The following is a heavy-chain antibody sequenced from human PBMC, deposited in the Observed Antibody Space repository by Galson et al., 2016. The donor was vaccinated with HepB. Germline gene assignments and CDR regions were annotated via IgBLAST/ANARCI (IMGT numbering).Heavy chain of an antibody. V-gene: IGHV4-34*01. J-gene: IGHJ4*02. Sequence: SETLSLTCAVNGGSFIHYSWTWIRQPPGKGLEWIGEISPGGSTNYDPSLKSRVTISVDTSNNQVSLKLTSVTAADTAVYFCAKGRRRYQALVSYDTWGQGTLVTVSS. CDR1: GGSFIHYS. D-gene: IGHD2-2*01. CDR3: AKGRRRYQALVSYDT. CDR2: ISPGGST.